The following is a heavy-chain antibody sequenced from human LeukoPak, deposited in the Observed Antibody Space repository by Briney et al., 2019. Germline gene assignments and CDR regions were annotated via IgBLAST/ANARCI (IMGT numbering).Heavy chain of an antibody. Sequence: PSETLSLTCTVSGGSISSYYWSWIRQPPGKGLEWIGYIYYSGSTNYNPSLKSRVTISVDTSKNQFSLKLSSVTAADTAVYYCARGVLYGSGWYRQNNYYFDYWGQGTLVTVSS. CDR2: IYYSGST. V-gene: IGHV4-59*01. CDR1: GGSISSYY. J-gene: IGHJ4*02. CDR3: ARGVLYGSGWYRQNNYYFDY. D-gene: IGHD6-19*01.